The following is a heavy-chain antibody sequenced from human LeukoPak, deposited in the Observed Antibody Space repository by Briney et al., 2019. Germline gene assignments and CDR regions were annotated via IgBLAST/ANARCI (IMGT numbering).Heavy chain of an antibody. CDR1: GGSISSGSYY. D-gene: IGHD4-17*01. V-gene: IGHV4-61*02. CDR2: IYTSGST. Sequence: PSETLSLTCTVSGGSISSGSYYWSWIRQPAGKGLEWIGRIYTSGSTNYNPSLKSRVTMSVDTSKNQFSLKLSSVTAADTAVYYCARSVSGFMTTVTYFDYWGQGTLVTVSS. CDR3: ARSVSGFMTTVTYFDY. J-gene: IGHJ4*02.